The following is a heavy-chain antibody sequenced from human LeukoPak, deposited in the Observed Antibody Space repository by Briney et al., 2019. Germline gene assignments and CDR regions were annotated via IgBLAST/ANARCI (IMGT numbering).Heavy chain of an antibody. CDR1: GGSFSGYY. CDR3: ARVKPSTSSLQYYFDY. Sequence: SETLSLTCAVYGGSFSGYYWSWIRQPPGKGLEWIGEINHSGSTNYNPSLKSRVTISIDRSKNQFSLKLTSVTAADTAVYYCARVKPSTSSLQYYFDYWGQGTLVTVSS. CDR2: INHSGST. V-gene: IGHV4-34*01. J-gene: IGHJ4*02. D-gene: IGHD6-6*01.